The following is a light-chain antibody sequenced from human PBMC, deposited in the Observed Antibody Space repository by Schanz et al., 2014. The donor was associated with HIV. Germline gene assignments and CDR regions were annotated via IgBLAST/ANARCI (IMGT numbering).Light chain of an antibody. J-gene: IGLJ1*01. CDR1: SSDVGGYNY. CDR3: SSLSTSGAPV. CDR2: EVS. Sequence: QSALTQPPSASGSPGQSVTISCTGTSSDVGGYNYVSWYQQHPGKAPKIMIYEVSKRPSGVPDRFSGSKSGNTASLTVSGLQAEDEADYYCSSLSTSGAPVFGTGTKLTVL. V-gene: IGLV2-8*01.